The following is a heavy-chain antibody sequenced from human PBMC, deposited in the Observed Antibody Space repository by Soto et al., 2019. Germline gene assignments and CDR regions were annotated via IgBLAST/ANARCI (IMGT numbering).Heavy chain of an antibody. CDR2: IYSSGGT. Sequence: SETLSLTCTVSGGAISGYYWTWIRQSAGKGLEWIGRIYSSGGTKYNPPLKSRVTMSLDTSKNQFSLRLSSVTAADTAVYYCARGQRFSDSFDPWGQGTLVTVS. V-gene: IGHV4-4*07. CDR3: ARGQRFSDSFDP. J-gene: IGHJ5*02. CDR1: GGAISGYY. D-gene: IGHD3-3*01.